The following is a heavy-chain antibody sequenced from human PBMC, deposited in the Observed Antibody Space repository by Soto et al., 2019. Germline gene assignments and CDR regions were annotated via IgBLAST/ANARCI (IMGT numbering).Heavy chain of an antibody. CDR1: GGSISSYY. Sequence: QVQLQESGPGLVKPSETLSLTCTVSGGSISSYYWSWMRQPPGKGLEWIGYIYYSGSTNYNPSLKSRVTISVDTSKNQFSLKLSSVTAADTAVYSCAGGSKNFDYWGQGTMVTVSS. V-gene: IGHV4-59*01. J-gene: IGHJ4*02. CDR3: AGGSKNFDY. CDR2: IYYSGST.